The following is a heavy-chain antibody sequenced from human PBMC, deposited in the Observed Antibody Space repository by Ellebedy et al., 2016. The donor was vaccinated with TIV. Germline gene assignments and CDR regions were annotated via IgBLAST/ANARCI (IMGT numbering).Heavy chain of an antibody. J-gene: IGHJ6*02. CDR1: GYSFTSYW. D-gene: IGHD3-16*01. CDR3: ARHIPRSSGGGDV. V-gene: IGHV5-51*01. Sequence: GESLKISCKGSGYSFTSYWIGWVRQMNGQGREWMGIIYPGDSDTRSSPSFQGQVTISADKSISTAYLQWSSLKASDTAMYYCARHIPRSSGGGDVWGQGTTVTVSS. CDR2: IYPGDSDT.